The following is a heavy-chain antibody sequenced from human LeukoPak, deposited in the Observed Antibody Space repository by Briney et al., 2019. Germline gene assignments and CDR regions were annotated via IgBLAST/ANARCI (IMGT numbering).Heavy chain of an antibody. Sequence: ASVKVSCKASGYTFTGYYMHWVRQAPGQGLEWMGWINPNSGGKNYAQKFQGRVTMTRDTSISTAYMELSRLRSDDTAVYYCVRDLQIVVVVAATSGSHYYMDVWGKGTTVTVSS. CDR3: VRDLQIVVVVAATSGSHYYMDV. V-gene: IGHV1-2*02. CDR1: GYTFTGYY. CDR2: INPNSGGK. J-gene: IGHJ6*03. D-gene: IGHD2-15*01.